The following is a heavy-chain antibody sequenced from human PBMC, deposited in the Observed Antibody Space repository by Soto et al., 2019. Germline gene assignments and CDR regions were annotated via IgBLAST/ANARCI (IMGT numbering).Heavy chain of an antibody. CDR3: ARQMRGPLPHFGWLSPVTS. V-gene: IGHV4-39*01. CDR2: ISHTVET. Sequence: QLRLQESGPGLVKPSGTLSLTCTFSGDSVTSDDSYWGWIRRPPGQGLEWLGTISHTVETFYNPPLIRRLTMSLAASKNQFSLKLASMTAADAGVFFCARQMRGPLPHFGWLSPVTSWGHGILVTVSS. CDR1: GDSVTSDDSY. J-gene: IGHJ5*01. D-gene: IGHD3-9*01.